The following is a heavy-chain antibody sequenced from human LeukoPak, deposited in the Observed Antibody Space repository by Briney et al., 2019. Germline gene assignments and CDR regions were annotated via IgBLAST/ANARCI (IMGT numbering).Heavy chain of an antibody. J-gene: IGHJ6*04. CDR3: AKLPGISGYYYYYGMDV. V-gene: IGHV3-23*01. D-gene: IGHD1-14*01. CDR2: SGSGGST. CDR1: GFTFCSYG. Sequence: GSPRLSWAASGFTFCSYGMGLVRPGPGKGLEVVFSFSGSGGSTYYADSVKGRFTISRDNSKNTLYLQMNSLRAEDTAVYYCAKLPGISGYYYYYGMDVWGKGTTVTVSS.